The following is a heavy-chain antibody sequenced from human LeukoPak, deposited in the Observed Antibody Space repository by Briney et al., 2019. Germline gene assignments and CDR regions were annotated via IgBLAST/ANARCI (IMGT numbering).Heavy chain of an antibody. D-gene: IGHD7-27*01. CDR3: AAANWGFDLDWYFDL. CDR2: IVVGSGNT. CDR1: GFTFTSSA. Sequence: GASVKVSCKASGFTFTSSAMQWVRQARGQRLEWIGWIVVGSGNTNYAQKFQERVTITRDMSTSTAYMELSSLRSEDTAVYYCAAANWGFDLDWYFDLWGRGTLVTVSS. J-gene: IGHJ2*01. V-gene: IGHV1-58*02.